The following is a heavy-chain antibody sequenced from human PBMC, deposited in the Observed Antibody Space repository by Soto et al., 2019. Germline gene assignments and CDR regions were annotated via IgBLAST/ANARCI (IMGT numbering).Heavy chain of an antibody. V-gene: IGHV3-20*01. D-gene: IGHD3-3*01. Sequence: GGSLRLSCAASGFTFDDYGMGWVRQAPGKGLEWVSGINWNGGSTGYADSVKGRFTISRDNAKNSLYLQMNSLRAEDTALYHYARDPVYYDFWSGYFRNDAFDIWGQGTMVTVSS. CDR3: ARDPVYYDFWSGYFRNDAFDI. CDR2: INWNGGST. CDR1: GFTFDDYG. J-gene: IGHJ3*02.